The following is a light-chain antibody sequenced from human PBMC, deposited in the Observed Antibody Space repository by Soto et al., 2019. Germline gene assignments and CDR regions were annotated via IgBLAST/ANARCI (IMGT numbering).Light chain of an antibody. Sequence: DIQMTQSPSSLSASVGARVPITCRASQSISSYLNWYQQKPGKAPKLLIYAASSLQRGVPSRFSGSGSGTDFTLTISSLQPEDFATYYCQQSYSIPITFGQGTRLEIK. CDR3: QQSYSIPIT. J-gene: IGKJ5*01. CDR2: AAS. CDR1: QSISSY. V-gene: IGKV1-39*01.